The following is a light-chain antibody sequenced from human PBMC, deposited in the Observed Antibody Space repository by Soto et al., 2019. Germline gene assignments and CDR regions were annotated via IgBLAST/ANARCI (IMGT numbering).Light chain of an antibody. CDR1: SIGTKS. CDR2: DDS. Sequence: SYGLTQPTSVSLAPGQTASIACVGDSIGTKSVNWYQQRPGQAPVVVVYDDSDRPTGIPERFSGSNSGNTATLTISRVEAGDEADYYCQVWNGRSFQGVFGPGTKVTVL. J-gene: IGLJ1*01. CDR3: QVWNGRSFQGV. V-gene: IGLV3-21*02.